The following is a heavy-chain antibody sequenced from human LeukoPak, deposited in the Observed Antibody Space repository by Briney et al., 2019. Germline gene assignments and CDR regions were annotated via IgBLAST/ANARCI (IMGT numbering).Heavy chain of an antibody. J-gene: IGHJ4*02. CDR3: ARERMTTVTRRALDY. CDR2: IIPIFGIA. V-gene: IGHV1-69*04. Sequence: ASVKVSCKASGGTFSSYAISWVRQAPGQGLEWMGRIIPIFGIANYAQKFQGRVTITADNSTSTAYMELSSLRSEDTAVYYCARERMTTVTRRALDYWGQGTLVTVSS. CDR1: GGTFSSYA. D-gene: IGHD4-17*01.